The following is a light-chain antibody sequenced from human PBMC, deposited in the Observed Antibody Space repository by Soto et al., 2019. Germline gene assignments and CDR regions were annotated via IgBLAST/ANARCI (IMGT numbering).Light chain of an antibody. J-gene: IGKJ1*01. Sequence: EIVLTQFPATLSLSPGERATLSCRASQSVSSYLAWYQQKPGQAPRLLIYDASNRATGIPARFSGSGSGTDFPLTISSLEPDDFAVYYCQQRSNWPPWTFGQGTKVEIK. CDR3: QQRSNWPPWT. V-gene: IGKV3-11*01. CDR1: QSVSSY. CDR2: DAS.